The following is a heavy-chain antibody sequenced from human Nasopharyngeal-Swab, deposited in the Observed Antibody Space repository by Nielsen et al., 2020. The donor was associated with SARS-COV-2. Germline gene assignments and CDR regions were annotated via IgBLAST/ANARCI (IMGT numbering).Heavy chain of an antibody. CDR3: AREGSTGYYYGMDV. Sequence: GESLKISCAASGFTFSSYDMHWVRQATGKGLEWVSAICTAGDTYYPGSVKGRFTISRENAKNSLYLQMNSLRAGDTAVYYCAREGSTGYYYGMDVWGQGTTVTVSS. CDR1: GFTFSSYD. CDR2: ICTAGDT. J-gene: IGHJ6*02. D-gene: IGHD1-1*01. V-gene: IGHV3-13*04.